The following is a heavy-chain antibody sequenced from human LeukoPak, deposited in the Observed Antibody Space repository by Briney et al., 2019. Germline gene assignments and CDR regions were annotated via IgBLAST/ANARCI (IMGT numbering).Heavy chain of an antibody. CDR1: GGSISSYY. V-gene: IGHV4-59*12. CDR3: ARINQQLVID. Sequence: SETLSLTCTVSGGSISSYYRSWIRQPPGKGLEWLGYIYYSGSTNYNPSLKSRVTISVDTSKNQVSLKLSSVTAADTAVYYCARINQQLVIDWGQGTLVTVSS. CDR2: IYYSGST. D-gene: IGHD6-13*01. J-gene: IGHJ4*02.